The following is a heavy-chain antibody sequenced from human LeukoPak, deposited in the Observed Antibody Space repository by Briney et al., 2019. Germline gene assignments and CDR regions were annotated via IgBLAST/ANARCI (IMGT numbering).Heavy chain of an antibody. CDR3: TRAAGITGTSRDNWFDP. D-gene: IGHD1/OR15-1a*01. Sequence: PGRSLRLSCAASGFTFSSYDMHWVRRAPGKGLEWVASIWHDGNRKYHADSVEGRFTISRDNSKNTVYVQMNSLRADDTAVYYCTRAAGITGTSRDNWFDPWGQGTLVIVSS. J-gene: IGHJ5*02. CDR1: GFTFSSYD. CDR2: IWHDGNRK. V-gene: IGHV3-33*01.